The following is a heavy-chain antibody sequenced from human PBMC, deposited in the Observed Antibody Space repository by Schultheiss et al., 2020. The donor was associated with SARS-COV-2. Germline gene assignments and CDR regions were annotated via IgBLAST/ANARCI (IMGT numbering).Heavy chain of an antibody. CDR1: GGSFSGYY. J-gene: IGHJ4*02. D-gene: IGHD5-18*01. V-gene: IGHV4-59*08. CDR2: IYNNGST. Sequence: SETLSLTCAVYGGSFSGYYWSWIRQPPGKGLEWIGYIYNNGSTTYNPSLKSRVSIAVDTSKNQFSLKLTSVTAADTAVYYCASRPRGYSYGYGYWGQGTLVTVSS. CDR3: ASRPRGYSYGYGY.